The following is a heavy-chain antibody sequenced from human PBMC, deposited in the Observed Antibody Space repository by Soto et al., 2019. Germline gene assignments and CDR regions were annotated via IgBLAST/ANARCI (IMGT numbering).Heavy chain of an antibody. D-gene: IGHD4-17*01. V-gene: IGHV3-30-3*01. CDR1: GFTFSNYA. CDR3: ARDLKAVTTSYFDY. J-gene: IGHJ4*02. Sequence: GGSLRLSCAASGFTFSNYAMHWVRQAPGKGLEWVTVISYDGSNKYYADSVKGRFTISRDNSKNTLYVQMNSLRLEDTAVYYCARDLKAVTTSYFDYWGQGTLVTVSS. CDR2: ISYDGSNK.